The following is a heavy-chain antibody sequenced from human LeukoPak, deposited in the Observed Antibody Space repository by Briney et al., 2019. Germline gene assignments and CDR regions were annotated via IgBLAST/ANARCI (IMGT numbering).Heavy chain of an antibody. D-gene: IGHD6-13*01. V-gene: IGHV3-30*02. Sequence: GGSLRLSCAASGFTFSSYGMHWVRQAPGKGLEWVAFIRYDGSNKYYADSVKGRFTISRDNSKNTLYLQMNSLRAEDTAVYYCAKDAPRTAAVSYYYYYYGMDVWGQGTTVTVSS. CDR1: GFTFSSYG. CDR3: AKDAPRTAAVSYYYYYYGMDV. J-gene: IGHJ6*02. CDR2: IRYDGSNK.